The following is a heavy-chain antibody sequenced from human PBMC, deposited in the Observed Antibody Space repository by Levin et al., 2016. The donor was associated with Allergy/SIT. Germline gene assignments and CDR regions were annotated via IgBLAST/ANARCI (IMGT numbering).Heavy chain of an antibody. V-gene: IGHV3-66*01. CDR2: IYVGGAT. D-gene: IGHD4-23*01. Sequence: GGSLRLSCAASGFSVSSKFMSWVRQAPGKGLEWLAIIYVGGATHYADSVRGRFTISRDDSKNMVYIQMHSPRVDDTAVYYCARRGGCGNNCYGGWIDSWGQGTLVTVSS. CDR3: ARRGGCGNNCYGGWIDS. CDR1: GFSVSSKF. J-gene: IGHJ4*02.